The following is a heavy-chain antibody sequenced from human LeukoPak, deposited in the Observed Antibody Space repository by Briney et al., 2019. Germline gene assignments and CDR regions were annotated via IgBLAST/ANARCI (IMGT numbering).Heavy chain of an antibody. CDR1: GGSFSGYY. V-gene: IGHV4-34*01. D-gene: IGHD3-3*01. Sequence: SETLSLTCAVYGGSFSGYYWSWIRQPPGKGLEWIGEINHSGSTYYNPSLKSRVTISVDTSKNQFSLKLSSVTAADTAVYYCARVYDFWSPSFDPWGQGTLVTVSS. CDR2: INHSGST. J-gene: IGHJ5*02. CDR3: ARVYDFWSPSFDP.